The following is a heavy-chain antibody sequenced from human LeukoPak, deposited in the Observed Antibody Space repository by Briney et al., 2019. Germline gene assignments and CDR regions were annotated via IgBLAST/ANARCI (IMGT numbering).Heavy chain of an antibody. CDR2: ISYDGSNK. CDR1: GFTFSSYA. Sequence: GRSLRLSCAASGFTFSSYAMHWVRQAPGKGLEWVAVISYDGSNKYYADSVKGRFTISRDNSKNTLYLQMNSLRAEDTAVYYCARDGRYYDFWSGLAVPDYGMDVWGQGTTVTVSS. J-gene: IGHJ6*02. V-gene: IGHV3-30-3*01. D-gene: IGHD3-3*01. CDR3: ARDGRYYDFWSGLAVPDYGMDV.